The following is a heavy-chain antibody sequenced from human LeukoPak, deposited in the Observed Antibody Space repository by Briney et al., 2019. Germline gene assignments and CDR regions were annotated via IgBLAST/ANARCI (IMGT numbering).Heavy chain of an antibody. CDR1: GFTFSDYY. CDR2: ISYDGSHE. CDR3: AKELYYYGSGSYYPKSYGMDV. V-gene: IGHV3-30*18. D-gene: IGHD3-10*01. J-gene: IGHJ6*02. Sequence: PGGSLRLSCAASGFTFSDYYMSWIRQAPGKGLEWVAVISYDGSHESYADSVKGRFTISRDNSKNTLYLQMNSLRAEDTAVYYCAKELYYYGSGSYYPKSYGMDVWGQGTTVTVSS.